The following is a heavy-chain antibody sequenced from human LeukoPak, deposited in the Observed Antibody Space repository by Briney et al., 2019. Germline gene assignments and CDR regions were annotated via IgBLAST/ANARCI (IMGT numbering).Heavy chain of an antibody. V-gene: IGHV1-18*01. CDR1: GYTFTSYG. CDR2: ISAYNGNT. J-gene: IGHJ3*02. CDR3: ARGGLITMVRGTIMDAFDI. Sequence: GASVKVSCKASGYTFTSYGISWVRQAPGQGLEWMGWISAYNGNTNYAQKLQGRVTMTTDTSTSTAYMVLRSLRSDDTAVYYCARGGLITMVRGTIMDAFDIWGQGTMVTVSS. D-gene: IGHD3-10*01.